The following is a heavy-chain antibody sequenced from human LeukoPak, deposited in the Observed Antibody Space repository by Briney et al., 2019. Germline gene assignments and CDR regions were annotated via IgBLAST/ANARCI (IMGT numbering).Heavy chain of an antibody. CDR2: ISAYNGNT. D-gene: IGHD5-12*01. Sequence: ASVKVSCKASGYTFTSYGISWVRQAPGQGLEWMGWISAYNGNTNYAQKLQGRVTMTTDTSTSTAYMELRSLRSDDTAVYYCARSKRYRGYDSRGDLDYWGQGTLVTVSS. J-gene: IGHJ4*02. CDR1: GYTFTSYG. CDR3: ARSKRYRGYDSRGDLDY. V-gene: IGHV1-18*04.